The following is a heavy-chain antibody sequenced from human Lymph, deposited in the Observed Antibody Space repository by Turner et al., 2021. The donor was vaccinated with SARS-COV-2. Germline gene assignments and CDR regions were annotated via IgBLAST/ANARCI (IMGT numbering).Heavy chain of an antibody. CDR3: ARDYGGNSNYFDY. Sequence: QVQLQESGPGLVKPSQTLSLTCTVPGGSISSGGYYWIWIRQHPGKGLEWIGYIYYSGSTYYNPSLKSRVSISVDTSKNQFSLKLSSVTAADTAVYYCARDYGGNSNYFDYWGQGTLVTVSS. CDR1: GGSISSGGYY. V-gene: IGHV4-31*03. D-gene: IGHD4-17*01. J-gene: IGHJ4*02. CDR2: IYYSGST.